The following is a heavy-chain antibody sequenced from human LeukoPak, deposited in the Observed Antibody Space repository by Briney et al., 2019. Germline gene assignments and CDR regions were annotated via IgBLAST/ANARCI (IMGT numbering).Heavy chain of an antibody. D-gene: IGHD3-10*01. Sequence: PGGSLRLSCAASGFTFSSYSMNWVRQAPGKGLEWVSYISSSSSTIYYADSVKGRFTISRDNAKNSLYLQMNSLRAEDTAVYYCARVLGEGSGSYPPPYYFDYWGQGTLVTVSS. V-gene: IGHV3-48*01. CDR2: ISSSSSTI. J-gene: IGHJ4*02. CDR3: ARVLGEGSGSYPPPYYFDY. CDR1: GFTFSSYS.